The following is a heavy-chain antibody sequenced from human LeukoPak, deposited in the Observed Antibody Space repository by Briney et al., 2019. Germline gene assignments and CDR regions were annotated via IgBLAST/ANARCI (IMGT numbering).Heavy chain of an antibody. CDR1: GFXFSNYA. V-gene: IGHV3-23*01. D-gene: IGHD6-13*01. Sequence: GGSLRLSCAASGFXFSNYAMTWVRQAPGKGLEWVSGISGSGGSTYYADAVKGRFTISRDNSKDTLFLQMNSLRAEDTAVYYCAKMDSIAAAGTFDYWGQGTLVTVSS. J-gene: IGHJ4*02. CDR3: AKMDSIAAAGTFDY. CDR2: ISGSGGST.